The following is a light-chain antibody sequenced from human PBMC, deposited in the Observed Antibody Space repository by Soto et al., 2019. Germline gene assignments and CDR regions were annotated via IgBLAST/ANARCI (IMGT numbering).Light chain of an antibody. CDR2: WAS. CDR1: QSVLHSSKNKDH. CDR3: QQYYTIPRT. V-gene: IGKV4-1*01. Sequence: DIVMTQSPDSLAVSLGERATINCKSSQSVLHSSKNKDHLAWYQQKPGQPPKLLIYWASTRESGVPDRFSGSGSGTDFTLTISSLQAEDVAVYYCQQYYTIPRTFGQGTKVEIK. J-gene: IGKJ1*01.